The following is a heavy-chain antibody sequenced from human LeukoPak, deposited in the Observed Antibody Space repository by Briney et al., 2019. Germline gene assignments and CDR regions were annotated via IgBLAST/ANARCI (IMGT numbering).Heavy chain of an antibody. CDR2: IWYNGSKK. CDR3: AREYGTTCCNFFDY. V-gene: IGHV3-33*01. CDR1: GFTFSSYG. D-gene: IGHD2-2*01. J-gene: IGHJ4*02. Sequence: RGRSLRLSCAASGFTFSSYGIHGVRESPGKGVEGLAGIWYNGSKKYYADSVKDRFTISRDNYKNTLYLQMNSMRAEDTAVYYCAREYGTTCCNFFDYWGQGTLVTVSS.